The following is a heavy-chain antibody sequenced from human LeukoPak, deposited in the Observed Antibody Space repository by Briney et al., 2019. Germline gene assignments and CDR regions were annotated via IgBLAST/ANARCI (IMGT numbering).Heavy chain of an antibody. CDR1: GGTFSSYA. V-gene: IGHV1-69*13. CDR2: IIPIFGTA. CDR3: AREGAYGDFTGVY. J-gene: IGHJ4*02. Sequence: ASVTVSCQASGGTFSSYAISWLRQAPGHGLEWMGGIIPIFGTANYAQKFQGRVTITADESTSTAYMELSSLRSEDTAVYYCAREGAYGDFTGVYWGQGTLVTVSS. D-gene: IGHD4-17*01.